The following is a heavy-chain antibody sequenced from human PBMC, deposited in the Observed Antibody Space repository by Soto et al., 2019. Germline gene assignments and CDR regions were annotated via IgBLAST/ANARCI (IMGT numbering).Heavy chain of an antibody. D-gene: IGHD2-2*01. CDR2: IYYSGST. Sequence: SETLSLTCTVSGGSISSGGYYWSWIRQHPGKGQEWIGYIYYSGSTDYNSSLKSRVTISVDTSKNQFSLNLSSVTAADTAVYYCATRNPYCSSSSCYASPFDYWGQGTMVTVYS. CDR1: GGSISSGGYY. V-gene: IGHV4-31*03. CDR3: ATRNPYCSSSSCYASPFDY. J-gene: IGHJ4*02.